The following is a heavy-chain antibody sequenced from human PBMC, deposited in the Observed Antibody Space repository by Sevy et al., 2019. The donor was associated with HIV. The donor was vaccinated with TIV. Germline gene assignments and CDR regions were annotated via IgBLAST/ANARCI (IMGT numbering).Heavy chain of an antibody. D-gene: IGHD3-3*01. CDR2: MNPNSGNT. CDR3: ARDFGVVSVPYYYGMDV. J-gene: IGHJ6*02. Sequence: ASVKVSCKASGYTFTSYDINWVRQATGQGLEWMGWMNPNSGNTGYAQKFQGRDTMTRNTSISTAYMELSSLRSEDTAVYYCARDFGVVSVPYYYGMDVWGQGTTVTVSS. V-gene: IGHV1-8*01. CDR1: GYTFTSYD.